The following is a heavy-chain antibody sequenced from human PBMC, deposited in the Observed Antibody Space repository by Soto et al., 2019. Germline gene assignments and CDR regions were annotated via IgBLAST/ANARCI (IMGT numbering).Heavy chain of an antibody. D-gene: IGHD5-18*01. J-gene: IGHJ4*02. V-gene: IGHV3-23*01. CDR3: AQDVRGYSYGFDY. CDR2: ISTSGGFT. CDR1: GFTFSSYV. Sequence: EVQLLESGGGLVQPGGSLRLSCVVSGFTFSSYVMSWVRQAPGKGLEWVSGISTSGGFTYYADSVKGRFTISRDNSKHTLYLQMSSLQPEDTAVYYCAQDVRGYSYGFDYWGQGTLVTVSS.